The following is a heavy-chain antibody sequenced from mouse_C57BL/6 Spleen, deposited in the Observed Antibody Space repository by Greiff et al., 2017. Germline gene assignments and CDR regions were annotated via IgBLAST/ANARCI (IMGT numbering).Heavy chain of an antibody. D-gene: IGHD2-14*01. CDR3: TTRDRDAMDY. V-gene: IGHV14-4*01. CDR1: GFNIKDDY. Sequence: VQLQQSGAELVRPGASVKLSCTASGFNIKDDYMHWVKQRPEQGLEWIGWIDPENGDTEYASKFQGKATITADTSSNTAYLQLSSLTSEDTAVYYCTTRDRDAMDYWGQGTSVTVSS. J-gene: IGHJ4*01. CDR2: IDPENGDT.